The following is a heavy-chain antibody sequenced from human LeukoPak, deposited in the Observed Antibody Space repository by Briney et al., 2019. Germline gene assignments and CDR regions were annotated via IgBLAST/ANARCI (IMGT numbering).Heavy chain of an antibody. J-gene: IGHJ6*03. CDR2: IYYSGST. Sequence: SETLSLTCTVSGGSISSYYWSWIRQPPGKGLEWIGYIYYSGSTDYNPSLKSRVTISVDTSKNQFSLKLSSVTAADTAVYYCAGGPPDYYYYYMDVWGKGTTVTVSS. CDR1: GGSISSYY. V-gene: IGHV4-59*01. CDR3: AGGPPDYYYYYMDV.